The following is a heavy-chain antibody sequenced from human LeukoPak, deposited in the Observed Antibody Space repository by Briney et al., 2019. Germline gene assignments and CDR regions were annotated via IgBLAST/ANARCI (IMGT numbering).Heavy chain of an antibody. CDR3: AREQIPYYYDSSGRYDY. Sequence: SETLSLTCTVSGGSISSSSYYWGWIRQPPGKGLECIGSIYYSGSTYYNPSLKSRVTISVDTSKNQFSLKLSSVTAADTAVYYCAREQIPYYYDSSGRYDYWGQGTLVTVSS. CDR1: GGSISSSSYY. J-gene: IGHJ4*02. D-gene: IGHD3-22*01. CDR2: IYYSGST. V-gene: IGHV4-39*07.